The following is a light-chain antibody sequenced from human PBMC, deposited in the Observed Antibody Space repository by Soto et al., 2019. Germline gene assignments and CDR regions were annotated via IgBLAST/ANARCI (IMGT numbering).Light chain of an antibody. J-gene: IGKJ5*01. Sequence: DIPMTQSPSSLSACVANRVTITCRASQGSRNDLGWYQQKPGKAPKRLICAASSLQSGVPSRFSGSGSGTEVTLTISSLQPEDFATYYCQQRNVWPPVTFGQGTRLEIK. CDR2: AAS. CDR1: QGSRND. CDR3: QQRNVWPPVT. V-gene: IGKV1-17*01.